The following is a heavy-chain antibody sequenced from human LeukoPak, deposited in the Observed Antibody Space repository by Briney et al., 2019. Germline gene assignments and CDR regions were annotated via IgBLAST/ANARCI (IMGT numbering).Heavy chain of an antibody. V-gene: IGHV4-59*01. CDR2: IYYSGST. D-gene: IGHD3-9*01. Sequence: PSETLSLTCTVSGGSISSYYWSWIRQPPGKGLEWIGYIYYSGSTNYNPSLKSRVTISVDTSKNQFSLKLSSVAAADTAVYYCARGANYDILTGVDYWGQGTLVTVSS. CDR3: ARGANYDILTGVDY. J-gene: IGHJ4*02. CDR1: GGSISSYY.